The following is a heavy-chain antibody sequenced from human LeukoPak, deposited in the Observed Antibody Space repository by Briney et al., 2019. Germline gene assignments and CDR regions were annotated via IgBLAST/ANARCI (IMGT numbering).Heavy chain of an antibody. D-gene: IGHD5-24*01. CDR3: AGGWLPDKNDF. V-gene: IGHV4-39*07. CDR1: GGSISSSSYY. Sequence: SETLSLTCTVSGGSISSSSYYWGWIRQPPGKGLEWIGSIYYTGTTNYNPSLNYRVTISVDTSKNQFSLRLTSLTAADTAVYYCAGGWLPDKNDFWGQGTLVTVSA. J-gene: IGHJ4*03. CDR2: IYYTGTT.